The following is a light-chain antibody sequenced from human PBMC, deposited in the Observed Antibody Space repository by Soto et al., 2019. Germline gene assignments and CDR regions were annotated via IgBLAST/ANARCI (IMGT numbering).Light chain of an antibody. Sequence: IQVTQSPSSLSASVGDRVAITCRASQSVNIYLNWYQQKPGKAPKLLIYKASSLESGVPSRFSGSGSGTEFTLTISSLQPDDFATYYCQQYNSYSLTFGQGTKVDIK. CDR1: QSVNIY. CDR2: KAS. J-gene: IGKJ1*01. V-gene: IGKV1-5*03. CDR3: QQYNSYSLT.